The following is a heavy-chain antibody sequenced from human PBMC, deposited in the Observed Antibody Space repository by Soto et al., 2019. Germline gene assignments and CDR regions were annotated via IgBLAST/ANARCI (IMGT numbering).Heavy chain of an antibody. CDR2: IWYDGSNK. CDR3: ARDSDDSSGYSFDY. CDR1: GFTFSSYG. V-gene: IGHV3-33*01. D-gene: IGHD3-22*01. J-gene: IGHJ4*02. Sequence: LRLSCAASGFTFSSYGMHWVRQAPGKGLEWVAVIWYDGSNKYYADSVKGRFTISRDNSKNTLYLQMNSLRAEDTAVYYCARDSDDSSGYSFDYWGQGTLVTVSS.